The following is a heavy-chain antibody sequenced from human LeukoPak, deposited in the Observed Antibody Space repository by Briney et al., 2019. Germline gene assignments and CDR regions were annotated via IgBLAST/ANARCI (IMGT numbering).Heavy chain of an antibody. CDR3: AKTPGYYDSSGYPMYYFDY. J-gene: IGHJ4*02. D-gene: IGHD3-22*01. Sequence: PGRSLRLSCTASGFTFSSYGMHWVRQAPGKGLEWVAVILYDGNTKYYADSVKGRFTISRDNSKNTLYLQMNSLRAEDTAVYYCAKTPGYYDSSGYPMYYFDYWGQGTLVTVSS. CDR1: GFTFSSYG. V-gene: IGHV3-30*18. CDR2: ILYDGNTK.